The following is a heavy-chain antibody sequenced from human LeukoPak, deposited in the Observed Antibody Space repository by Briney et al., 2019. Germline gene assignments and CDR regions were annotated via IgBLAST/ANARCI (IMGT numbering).Heavy chain of an antibody. CDR1: GGSISSSSYY. CDR3: ARATPTDFWSGYCLDY. CDR2: IYYSGST. V-gene: IGHV4-39*01. Sequence: SETLSLTCTVSGGSISSSSYYRGWIRQPPGKGLEWIGSIYYSGSTYYNPSLKSRVTISVDTSKNQFSLKLSSVTAADTAVYYCARATPTDFWSGYCLDYWGQGTLVTVSS. J-gene: IGHJ4*02. D-gene: IGHD3-3*01.